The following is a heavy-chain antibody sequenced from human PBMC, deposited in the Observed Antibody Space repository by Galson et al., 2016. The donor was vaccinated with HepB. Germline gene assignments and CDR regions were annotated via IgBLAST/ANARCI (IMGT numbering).Heavy chain of an antibody. CDR2: VSSDETNK. Sequence: SLRLSCAASGFSFSSYGMHWVRQTPGKGLEWVVLVSSDETNKFYADSVKGRFTISRDNSKNMLYLQMHSLRTEDTALYYCASDHGGNPGSDYWGQGTLVTVSS. CDR3: ASDHGGNPGSDY. V-gene: IGHV3-30*03. D-gene: IGHD4-23*01. CDR1: GFSFSSYG. J-gene: IGHJ4*02.